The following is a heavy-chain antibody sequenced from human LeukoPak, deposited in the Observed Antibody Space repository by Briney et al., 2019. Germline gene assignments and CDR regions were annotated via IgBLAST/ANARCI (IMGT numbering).Heavy chain of an antibody. CDR2: IKSKTDGGTT. J-gene: IGHJ4*02. V-gene: IGHV3-15*01. CDR1: GFTFSDAW. CDR3: IRDFGITAPYYFDY. Sequence: GGSLRLSCAASGFTFSDAWMSWVRQAPGKGLEWVGRIKSKTDGGTTDYAAPVKGRFTISRDDSKNTLYLQMNSLKTEDTAVYYCIRDFGITAPYYFDYWGQGTLVTVSS. D-gene: IGHD6-13*01.